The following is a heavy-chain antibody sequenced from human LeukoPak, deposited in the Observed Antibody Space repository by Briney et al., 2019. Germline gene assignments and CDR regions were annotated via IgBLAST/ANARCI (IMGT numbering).Heavy chain of an antibody. D-gene: IGHD1-14*01. CDR2: INHSGST. V-gene: IGHV4-34*01. CDR3: ARASPTTNKGAYGWFDP. J-gene: IGHJ5*02. CDR1: GGSFRGYY. Sequence: SETLSLTCAVYGGSFRGYYWSWIRQPPGKGLEWIGEINHSGSTNYNPSLKGRVTMSVDTSKNQFSLKLSSVTAADTAVYYCARASPTTNKGAYGWFDPWGQGTLVTVSS.